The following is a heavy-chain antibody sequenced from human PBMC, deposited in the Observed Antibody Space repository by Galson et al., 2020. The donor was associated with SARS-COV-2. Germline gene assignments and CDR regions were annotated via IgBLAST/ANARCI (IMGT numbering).Heavy chain of an antibody. CDR1: GYTLTELS. D-gene: IGHD6-13*01. V-gene: IGHV1-24*01. J-gene: IGHJ5*02. Sequence: GESLKISCKVSGYTLTELSMHWVRQAPGKGLEWLGGFDPEDGATIYAQKFQGRVTMTEDTSTATAYMELSSLRSEDTAVYYCATGVAIAAAGGWFDPWGQGTLVTVSS. CDR2: FDPEDGAT. CDR3: ATGVAIAAAGGWFDP.